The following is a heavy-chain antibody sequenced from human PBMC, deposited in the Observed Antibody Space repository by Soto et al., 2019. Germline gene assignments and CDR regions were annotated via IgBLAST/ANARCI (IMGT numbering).Heavy chain of an antibody. CDR2: SRNKGNNYVT. Sequence: EVRLVESGGDLVQPGGSLRLSCETSGFTFSDHYMDWVRQAPGKGLEWIGRSRNKGNNYVTEYAASVTGRFTISRDDSKNSLHLQMNSLKVEDTAVYYCANYFGDKYGHWGQGTLVTVST. D-gene: IGHD2-8*01. V-gene: IGHV3-72*01. J-gene: IGHJ4*02. CDR3: ANYFGDKYGH. CDR1: GFTFSDHY.